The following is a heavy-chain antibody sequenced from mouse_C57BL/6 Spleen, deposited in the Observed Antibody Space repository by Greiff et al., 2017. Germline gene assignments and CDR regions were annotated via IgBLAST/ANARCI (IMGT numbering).Heavy chain of an antibody. Sequence: QVQLQQSGAELVKPGASVKMSCQASGYTFTSYWITWVKQRPGQGLEWIGDIYPGSGSTNYNEKFKCKATLTVATSSSTAYMRLSSLRSEDSAVYYGARGDSDGSYYYARDDWGQGTSVTVSS. CDR1: GYTFTSYW. CDR2: IYPGSGST. CDR3: ARGDSDGSYYYARDD. J-gene: IGHJ4*01. V-gene: IGHV1-55*01.